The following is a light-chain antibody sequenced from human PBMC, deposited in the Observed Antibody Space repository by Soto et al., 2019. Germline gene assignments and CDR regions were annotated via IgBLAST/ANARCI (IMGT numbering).Light chain of an antibody. CDR2: GAS. CDR3: QQYGVTPPNS. Sequence: EIVMTQSPATLSVSPGDRATLSCRASQGVSVDLAWFQQIPGQSPRLLIYGASTRATGVPARFSGSGSGTEFTLTISGLEPEDFALYYCQQYGVTPPNSFGGGTKVEV. CDR1: QGVSVD. J-gene: IGKJ4*01. V-gene: IGKV3-15*01.